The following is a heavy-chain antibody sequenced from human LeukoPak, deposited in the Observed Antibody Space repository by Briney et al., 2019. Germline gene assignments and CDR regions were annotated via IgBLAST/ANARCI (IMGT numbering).Heavy chain of an antibody. CDR3: ARDKVTY. CDR1: GFTFSNYW. J-gene: IGHJ4*02. CDR2: INKDGSEK. Sequence: GGSLRLSCAASGFTFSNYWMSWVRQAPGKGPEWVAHINKDGSEKYYVVSAKGRFTISRDNAKNSVYLQMDSLRVEDTAVYYCARDKVTYWGQGTLVTVSS. V-gene: IGHV3-7*01.